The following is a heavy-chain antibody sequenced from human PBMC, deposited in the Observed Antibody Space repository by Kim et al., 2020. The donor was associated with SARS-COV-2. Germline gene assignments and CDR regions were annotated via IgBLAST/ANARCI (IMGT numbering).Heavy chain of an antibody. Sequence: GGSLRLSCAASGFNFDDYAMHWVRQAPGKGLEWVSGISWNSGSVGYADSVKGRFTISRDNAKNSLYLQMNSLRAEDTALYYCAKEESVSSGWYKRGYYDYYYGMDVWGQGTTVTVSS. CDR2: ISWNSGSV. D-gene: IGHD6-19*01. V-gene: IGHV3-9*01. J-gene: IGHJ6*02. CDR1: GFNFDDYA. CDR3: AKEESVSSGWYKRGYYDYYYGMDV.